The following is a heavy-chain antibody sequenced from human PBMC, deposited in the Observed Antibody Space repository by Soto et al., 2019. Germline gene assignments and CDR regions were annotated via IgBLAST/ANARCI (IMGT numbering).Heavy chain of an antibody. V-gene: IGHV3-74*01. J-gene: IGHJ3*01. CDR2: IQSDGSKT. D-gene: IGHD2-21*02. CDR3: VRGDRGGFDL. CDR1: GFTFSDYW. Sequence: EVQLVESEGGFVQRGGSLRLSCAASGFTFSDYWMHWVRQAPGQGLVWVSHIQSDGSKTTYADSVKGRFTISRDNAKNTLYLQMNSRRAEDTAVYYCVRGDRGGFDLWGQGTAVTVSS.